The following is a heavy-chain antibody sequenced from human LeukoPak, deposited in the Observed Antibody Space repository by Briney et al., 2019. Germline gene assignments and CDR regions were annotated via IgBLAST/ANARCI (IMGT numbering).Heavy chain of an antibody. CDR1: NASIISSSYY. CDR3: ARHSTIFGVVIIGVDHDAFDI. Sequence: SETLSLTCSVSNASIISSSYYWGWIRRPPGKGLEWNGSIYYRGGTYYNPSLKIRVTISADTSKNQFSLKLSSVTAADTAVYYCARHSTIFGVVIIGVDHDAFDIWGQGTMVTVSS. D-gene: IGHD3-3*01. J-gene: IGHJ3*02. CDR2: IYYRGGT. V-gene: IGHV4-39*01.